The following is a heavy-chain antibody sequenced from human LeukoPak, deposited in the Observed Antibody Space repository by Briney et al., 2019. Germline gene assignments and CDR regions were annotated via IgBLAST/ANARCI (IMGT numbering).Heavy chain of an antibody. CDR1: GFTFSSYW. D-gene: IGHD3-9*01. Sequence: GGSLRLSCAASGFTFSSYWMSWVRQAPGKGLEWVANIKQDGSEKYYVDSVKGRFTISRDNAKNSLYLQMNSLRAEDTAVYYCARVVGYDILTGSLDYWGQGTLVTVSS. J-gene: IGHJ4*02. V-gene: IGHV3-7*01. CDR3: ARVVGYDILTGSLDY. CDR2: IKQDGSEK.